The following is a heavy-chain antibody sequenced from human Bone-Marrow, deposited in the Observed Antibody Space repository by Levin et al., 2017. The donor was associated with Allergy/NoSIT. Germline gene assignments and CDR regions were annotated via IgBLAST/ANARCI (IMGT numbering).Heavy chain of an antibody. CDR1: GFSFSSYA. V-gene: IGHV3-23*01. D-gene: IGHD3/OR15-3a*01. Sequence: ETLSLTCAASGFSFSSYAMSWVRQAPGKGLEWVSGISGNGGNTYYADSVKGRFTVSRDHSKSTLFLQMNSLRAEDTAVYYCARMPPYDFWNNYYMDVWGKGTTVTVSS. CDR2: ISGNGGNT. J-gene: IGHJ6*03. CDR3: ARMPPYDFWNNYYMDV.